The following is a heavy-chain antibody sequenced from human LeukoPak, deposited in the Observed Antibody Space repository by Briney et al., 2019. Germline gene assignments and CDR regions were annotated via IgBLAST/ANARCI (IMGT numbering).Heavy chain of an antibody. CDR3: AKLIAVAGSDDY. CDR1: GLTFSRYA. V-gene: IGHV3-23*01. CDR2: ISDSGGST. D-gene: IGHD6-19*01. Sequence: GGSLRLSCAVSGLTFSRYAMSWVRQAPGKGLEWVSAISDSGGSTYYADSVKGRFTISRDNSKNTLYLQMNSLRAEDTALYYCAKLIAVAGSDDYWGQGTLVTVSS. J-gene: IGHJ4*02.